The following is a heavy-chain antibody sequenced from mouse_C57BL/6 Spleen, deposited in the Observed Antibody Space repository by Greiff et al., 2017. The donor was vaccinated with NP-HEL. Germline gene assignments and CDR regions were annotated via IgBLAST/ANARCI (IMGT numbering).Heavy chain of an antibody. CDR1: GYTFTDYY. Sequence: EVQLQQSGPELVKPGASVKISCKASGYTFTDYYMNWVKQSHGKSLEWIGDINPNNGGTSYNQKFKGKATLTVDKSSSTAYMELRSLTSEDSAVYYCAVSSTGFAYWGQGTLVTVSA. V-gene: IGHV1-26*01. CDR2: INPNNGGT. CDR3: AVSSTGFAY. J-gene: IGHJ3*01.